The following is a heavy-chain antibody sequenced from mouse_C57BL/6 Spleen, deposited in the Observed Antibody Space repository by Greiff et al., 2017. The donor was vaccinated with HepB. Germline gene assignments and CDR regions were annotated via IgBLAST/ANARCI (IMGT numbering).Heavy chain of an antibody. CDR2: IDPSDSYT. J-gene: IGHJ2*01. Sequence: QVQLQQPGAELVKPGASVKLSCKASGYTFTSYWMQWVKQRPGQGLEWIGEIDPSDSYTNYNQKFKGKATLTVDTSSSTAYMQLSSLTSEDSAVYYCARSTHYYGSSYWGQGTTLTVSS. D-gene: IGHD1-1*01. CDR3: ARSTHYYGSSY. CDR1: GYTFTSYW. V-gene: IGHV1-50*01.